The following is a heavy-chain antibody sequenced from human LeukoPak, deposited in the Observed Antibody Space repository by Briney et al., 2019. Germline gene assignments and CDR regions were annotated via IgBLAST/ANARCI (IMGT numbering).Heavy chain of an antibody. J-gene: IGHJ4*02. D-gene: IGHD1-26*01. V-gene: IGHV4-39*07. Sequence: SETLSLTCTVSGGSISTSSYHWGWIRQPPGKGLEWIGSRYYSGITYYNPSLKSRVTISVDTSKNQFSLKLSSVTAADTAVYYCARGPLSIVGAFDYWGQGTLVTVSS. CDR1: GGSISTSSYH. CDR3: ARGPLSIVGAFDY. CDR2: RYYSGIT.